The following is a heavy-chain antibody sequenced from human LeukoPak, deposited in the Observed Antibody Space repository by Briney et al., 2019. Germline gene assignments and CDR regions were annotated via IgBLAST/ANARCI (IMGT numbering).Heavy chain of an antibody. CDR1: GFTFSRHG. D-gene: IGHD3-10*01. J-gene: IGHJ4*02. CDR2: ISNNGGST. V-gene: IGHV3-64*04. Sequence: PGGSLRLSCSASGFTFSRHGMHWVRQAPGQGLEYVSAISNNGGSTYYADSVKGRFTISRDNSKNTLYLQMNSLRAEDTAVYYCARDSLTGEAIDYSGQGTLVTVSS. CDR3: ARDSLTGEAIDY.